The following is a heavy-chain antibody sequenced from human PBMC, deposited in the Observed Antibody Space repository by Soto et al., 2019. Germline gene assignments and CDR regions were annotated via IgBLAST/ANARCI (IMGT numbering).Heavy chain of an antibody. Sequence: GGSLRLSCSASGFIFSNFWMSWVRQAPGKGLEWVANIKQDGNEKYFVESVKGRFTISRDNSRNTLYLQMNSLRAEDTAVYYCAKTTVPLDYWGQGTLVTVSS. CDR3: AKTTVPLDY. V-gene: IGHV3-7*03. CDR2: IKQDGNEK. J-gene: IGHJ4*02. D-gene: IGHD4-17*01. CDR1: GFIFSNFW.